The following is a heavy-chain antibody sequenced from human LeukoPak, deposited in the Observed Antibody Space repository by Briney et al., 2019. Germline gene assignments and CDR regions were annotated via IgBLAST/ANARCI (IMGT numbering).Heavy chain of an antibody. D-gene: IGHD5-24*01. CDR1: GGSINSYY. J-gene: IGHJ6*03. CDR3: ARPSLATNYYSYYMDV. Sequence: SETLSLTCTVSGGSINSYYWSWIRQPPGKGLEWIGYIHYSGSTNYNPSLKSRVTISIDTSKNQFSLNLSSVTAADTAVYYCARPSLATNYYSYYMDVWGKGTTVTISS. V-gene: IGHV4-59*12. CDR2: IHYSGST.